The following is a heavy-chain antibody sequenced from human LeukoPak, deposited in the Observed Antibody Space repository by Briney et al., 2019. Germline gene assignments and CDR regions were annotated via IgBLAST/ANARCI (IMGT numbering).Heavy chain of an antibody. CDR3: AVANIRSPFDY. Sequence: GGSLTLSCAASGFIFSSYGMHWLRQAPGKGLEWVAFIRCDGSNKYYADSVKGRFTISRDNSKNTLYLQMNSLRAEDTSVYYCAVANIRSPFDYWGQGTLVTVSS. CDR1: GFIFSSYG. J-gene: IGHJ4*02. CDR2: IRCDGSNK. V-gene: IGHV3-30*02. D-gene: IGHD2-21*01.